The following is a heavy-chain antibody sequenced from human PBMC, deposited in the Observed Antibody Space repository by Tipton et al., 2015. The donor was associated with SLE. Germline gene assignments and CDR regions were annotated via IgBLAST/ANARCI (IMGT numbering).Heavy chain of an antibody. CDR3: ARHYNLFSAFDS. V-gene: IGHV4-61*01. D-gene: IGHD3-3*01. CDR2: IYDRGST. Sequence: TLSLTCTVSGGSISSGSDFWTWIRQSPGKGLEWIGSIYDRGSTNYNPSLKSRVTISVDTSKNQVSLRLTSVTAADTAVYTCARHYNLFSAFDSWGQGTLVTVSS. J-gene: IGHJ4*02. CDR1: GGSISSGSDF.